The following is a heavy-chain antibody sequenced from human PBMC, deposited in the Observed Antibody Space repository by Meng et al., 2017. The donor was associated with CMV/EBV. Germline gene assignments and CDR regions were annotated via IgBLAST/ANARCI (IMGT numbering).Heavy chain of an antibody. CDR1: GGSISSYY. V-gene: IGHV4-59*01. CDR2: IYYSGST. Sequence: SETLSLTCTVSGGSISSYYWSWIRQPPGEGLEWIGYIYYSGSTNYNPSLKSRVTISVDTSKNQFSLKLSSVTAADTAVYYCARDRGDEDPPGWFDPWGQGTLVTVSS. CDR3: ARDRGDEDPPGWFDP. J-gene: IGHJ5*02. D-gene: IGHD1-14*01.